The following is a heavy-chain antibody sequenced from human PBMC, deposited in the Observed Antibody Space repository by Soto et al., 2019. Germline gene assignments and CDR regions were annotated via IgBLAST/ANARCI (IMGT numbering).Heavy chain of an antibody. CDR2: INHSGST. CDR1: GGSFSGYY. Sequence: SETLSLTCAVYGGSFSGYYWSWIRQPPGKGLEWIGEINHSGSTNYNPSLKSRVTISVDTSKNQFSMKLSSGTAADTAVYYCARGSRDGYNSYYFDYWGQGTLVTVSS. D-gene: IGHD5-12*01. CDR3: ARGSRDGYNSYYFDY. J-gene: IGHJ4*02. V-gene: IGHV4-34*01.